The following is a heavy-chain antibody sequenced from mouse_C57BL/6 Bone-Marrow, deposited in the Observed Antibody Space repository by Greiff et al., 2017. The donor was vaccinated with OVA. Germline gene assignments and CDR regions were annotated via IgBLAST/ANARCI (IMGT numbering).Heavy chain of an antibody. J-gene: IGHJ4*01. D-gene: IGHD4-1*01. V-gene: IGHV1-55*01. Sequence: QVQLKQSGAELVKPGASVKMSCKASGYTFTSYWITWVKQRPGQGLEWIGDIYPGSGSTNYNEKFKSKATLTVDTSSSTAYMQLSSLTSEDSAVYYCARDWGPYAMDYWGQGTSVTVSS. CDR2: IYPGSGST. CDR3: ARDWGPYAMDY. CDR1: GYTFTSYW.